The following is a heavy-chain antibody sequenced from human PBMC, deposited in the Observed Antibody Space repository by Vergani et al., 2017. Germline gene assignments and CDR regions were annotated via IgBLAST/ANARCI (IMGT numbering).Heavy chain of an antibody. CDR3: ARDRDIAVKVFDY. V-gene: IGHV3-33*01. D-gene: IGHD6-19*01. CDR2: IWYDGSNK. Sequence: QVQLVESGGGVVQPGRSLRLSCAASGFTFSSYGMHWVRQAPGKGLEWVAVIWYDGSNKYYADSVKGRFTISRDNSKNTLYLQMNSLRAEDTAVYYCARDRDIAVKVFDYWGQGTLVTVSS. J-gene: IGHJ4*02. CDR1: GFTFSSYG.